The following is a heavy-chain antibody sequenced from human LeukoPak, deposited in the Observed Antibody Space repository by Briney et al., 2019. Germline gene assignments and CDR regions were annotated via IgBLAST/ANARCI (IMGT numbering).Heavy chain of an antibody. CDR3: ASLATYYYGSGSYYFDY. J-gene: IGHJ4*02. D-gene: IGHD3-10*01. CDR2: IYSGGST. Sequence: QPGGSLRLSCAASGFTVSSNYMSWVRQAPGKGLEWVSVIYSGGSTYYADSVKGRFTISRDNSKNTLYLQMNSLRAEDTAVYYCASLATYYYGSGSYYFDYWGQGTLVTVSS. V-gene: IGHV3-53*01. CDR1: GFTVSSNY.